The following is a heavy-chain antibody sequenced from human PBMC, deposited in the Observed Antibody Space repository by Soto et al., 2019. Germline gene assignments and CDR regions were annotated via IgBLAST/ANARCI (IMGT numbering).Heavy chain of an antibody. CDR2: ISGSGGST. J-gene: IGHJ4*02. D-gene: IGHD3-9*01. CDR3: VKVTRSYFDLLLTFDY. CDR1: GFIFSGCA. V-gene: IGHV3-23*01. Sequence: GGSLSLSCAASGFIFSGCALSWVRQAPGKGLEWVSGISGSGGSTYYADSVKGRFTISRGNSKNTLYLQMNSLRAEDTAVYYCVKVTRSYFDLLLTFDYWGQGTLVTVSS.